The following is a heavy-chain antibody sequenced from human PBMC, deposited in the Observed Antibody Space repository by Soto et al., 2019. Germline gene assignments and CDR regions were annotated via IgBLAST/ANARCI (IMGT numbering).Heavy chain of an antibody. CDR2: IIPIFGTA. CDR3: ARVDDYGDYAPAYNWFDP. D-gene: IGHD4-17*01. Sequence: QVQLVQSGAEVKKPGSSVKVSCKASGGTFSSYAISWVRQAPGQGLEWMGGIIPIFGTANYAQKFQGRVTITADESTSTAYMELSSLRSEDTAVYYCARVDDYGDYAPAYNWFDPWGQGTLVTVSS. CDR1: GGTFSSYA. V-gene: IGHV1-69*01. J-gene: IGHJ5*02.